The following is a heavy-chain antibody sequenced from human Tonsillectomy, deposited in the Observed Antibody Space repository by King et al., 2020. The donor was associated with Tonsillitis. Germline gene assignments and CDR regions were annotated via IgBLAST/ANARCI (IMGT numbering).Heavy chain of an antibody. J-gene: IGHJ2*01. CDR3: ARGHEDWFFDL. CDR2: ISTYNGET. V-gene: IGHV1-18*04. Sequence: VQLVESGVEVKKPGASVKVSCKASGYTFTTYGINWVRQAPGQGLECMGWISTYNGETDYAQRFQGRVTLTTNTSTSTVYMELRSLRSDDTAVYYCARGHEDWFFDLWGRGTLVTVSS. CDR1: GYTFTTYG.